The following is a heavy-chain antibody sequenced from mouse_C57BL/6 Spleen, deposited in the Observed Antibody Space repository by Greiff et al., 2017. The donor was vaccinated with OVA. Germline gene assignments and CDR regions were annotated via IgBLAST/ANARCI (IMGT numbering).Heavy chain of an antibody. J-gene: IGHJ1*03. Sequence: QVQLQQSGAELVKPGASVKISCKASGYAFSSYWMNWVKQRPGKGLEWIGQIYPGDGDTNYNGKFKGKATLTADKSSSTAYMQLSSLTSEDSAVYVCARELNDGYDDGYWYFDVWGTGTTVTVSS. CDR3: ARELNDGYDDGYWYFDV. CDR2: IYPGDGDT. D-gene: IGHD2-2*01. V-gene: IGHV1-80*01. CDR1: GYAFSSYW.